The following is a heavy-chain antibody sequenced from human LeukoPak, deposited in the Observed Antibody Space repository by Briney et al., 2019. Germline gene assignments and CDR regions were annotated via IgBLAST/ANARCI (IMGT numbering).Heavy chain of an antibody. Sequence: GASVKVSCKASGGTFSSYAISWVRQAPGQGLEWMGGIIPIFGTANYAQKFQGRVMITTDESTSTAYMELSSLRSEDTAVYYCASQVALNWFDPWGQGTLVTVSS. CDR1: GGTFSSYA. CDR3: ASQVALNWFDP. CDR2: IIPIFGTA. J-gene: IGHJ5*02. D-gene: IGHD5-12*01. V-gene: IGHV1-69*05.